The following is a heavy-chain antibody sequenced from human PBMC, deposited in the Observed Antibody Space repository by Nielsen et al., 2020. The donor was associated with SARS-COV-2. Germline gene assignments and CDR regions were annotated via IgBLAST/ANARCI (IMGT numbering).Heavy chain of an antibody. CDR3: ARGDLVVVPSPILGLGPFFYYFYLDV. CDR2: VSHSGSI. J-gene: IGHJ6*03. Sequence: SETLSLTCAVSGGSVSSNDWWTWVRQSPGKGLEWIGEVSHSGSINYNPSLKSLVTLSMDKSKRQFSLRLTSVSAADTAVYFCARGDLVVVPSPILGLGPFFYYFYLDVWGKGTTVIVSS. D-gene: IGHD2-2*01. CDR1: GGSVSSNDW. V-gene: IGHV4-4*02.